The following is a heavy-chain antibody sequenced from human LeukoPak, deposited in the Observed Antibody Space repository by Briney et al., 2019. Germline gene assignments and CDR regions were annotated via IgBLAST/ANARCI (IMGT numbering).Heavy chain of an antibody. J-gene: IGHJ4*02. CDR1: GLPFRRCW. Sequence: GGSLRLSCAPCGLPFRRCWMSWVRQAPGKGLEWVANIKQDGSQKYYVDSVKGRFTISRDNAKNSLYLQMNSLRAEDTALYYCARRFDYWGQGTLVTVSS. CDR3: ARRFDY. V-gene: IGHV3-7*01. CDR2: IKQDGSQK.